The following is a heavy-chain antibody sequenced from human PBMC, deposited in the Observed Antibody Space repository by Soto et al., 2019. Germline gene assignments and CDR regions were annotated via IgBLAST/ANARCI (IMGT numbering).Heavy chain of an antibody. V-gene: IGHV1-2*04. CDR1: GYTFTGYY. D-gene: IGHD3-10*01. J-gene: IGHJ6*03. CDR3: ARGTPYYYGPGSMWSSTQDYYMDV. CDR2: INPNSGGT. Sequence: GASVKVSCKASGYTFTGYYMHWVRQAPGQGLEWMGWINPNSGGTNYAQKFQGWVTMTRDTSISTAYMELSRLRSDDTAVYYCARGTPYYYGPGSMWSSTQDYYMDVWGKGTTVTVSS.